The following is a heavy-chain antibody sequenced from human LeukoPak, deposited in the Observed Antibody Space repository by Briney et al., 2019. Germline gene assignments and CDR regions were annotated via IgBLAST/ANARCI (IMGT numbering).Heavy chain of an antibody. CDR3: TTATMNYYILSGYYAVYFDY. Sequence: GGSLRLSCAVSRFTFSNAWMRWVRQAPGKGLEWVGRIKSRGDGGTPDYTTPAKDRFTISRDDSKNMVYLQMNSLTTEDTAVYYCTTATMNYYILSGYYAVYFDYWGRGALVTVSS. CDR1: RFTFSNAW. CDR2: IKSRGDGGTP. D-gene: IGHD3-9*01. V-gene: IGHV3-15*01. J-gene: IGHJ4*02.